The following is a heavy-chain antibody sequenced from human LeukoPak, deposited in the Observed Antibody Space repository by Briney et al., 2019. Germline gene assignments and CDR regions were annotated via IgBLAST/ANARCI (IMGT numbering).Heavy chain of an antibody. V-gene: IGHV3-74*01. CDR3: ARDSAITNGWHCGDY. Sequence: PGGSLRLSCAASGFTFSGFWMHWVRQAPGKGLVWVSCISFDGSDATYADSVKGRFTISRDNSKNTLYLQLNSLRGEDTAIYYCARDSAITNGWHCGDYWGQGTLVTVSS. CDR2: ISFDGSDA. J-gene: IGHJ4*02. D-gene: IGHD5-24*01. CDR1: GFTFSGFW.